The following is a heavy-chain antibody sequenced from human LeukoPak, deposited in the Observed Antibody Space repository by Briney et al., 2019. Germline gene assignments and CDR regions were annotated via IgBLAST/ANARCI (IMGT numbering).Heavy chain of an antibody. J-gene: IGHJ5*02. Sequence: PGGSLRLSCAASGFTFSSHSMHWVRRAPGRGLEWVGIIWHDGGTTYYGDSVRGRFTISRDNSKNTLDLQMSSLRDGDTAVYFCVRSQSAATYDAWGQGTLVTVSS. CDR2: IWHDGGTT. V-gene: IGHV3-33*01. D-gene: IGHD3-16*01. CDR1: GFTFSSHS. CDR3: VRSQSAATYDA.